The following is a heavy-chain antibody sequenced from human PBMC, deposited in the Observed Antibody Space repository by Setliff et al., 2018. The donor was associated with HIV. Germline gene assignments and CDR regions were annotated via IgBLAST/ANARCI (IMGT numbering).Heavy chain of an antibody. CDR2: IYYSGST. Sequence: SETLSLTCTVSGGSISSHYWSWIRQPPGKGLEWIGYIYYSGSTNYNPSLKTRVTIAVDTSKNQFSLKLSPVTAADTAVYYCARRARGGSSYYFDYWGQGTLVTVSS. V-gene: IGHV4-59*08. CDR1: GGSISSHY. J-gene: IGHJ4*02. D-gene: IGHD1-26*01. CDR3: ARRARGGSSYYFDY.